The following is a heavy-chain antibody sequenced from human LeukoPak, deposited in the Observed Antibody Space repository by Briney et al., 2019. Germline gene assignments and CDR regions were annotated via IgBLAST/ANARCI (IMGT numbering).Heavy chain of an antibody. CDR3: ARYGLGDTFDI. V-gene: IGHV3-7*01. Sequence: GGSLRLSCAASGFILRNHWMSWVRQVPGRGLEWVASIKQDGSETRYVDSVKGRFIIFRDNTESSLYLQMNSLRAEDTAVYYCARYGLGDTFDIWGQGTVVTVSS. D-gene: IGHD4-17*01. CDR1: GFILRNHW. J-gene: IGHJ3*02. CDR2: IKQDGSET.